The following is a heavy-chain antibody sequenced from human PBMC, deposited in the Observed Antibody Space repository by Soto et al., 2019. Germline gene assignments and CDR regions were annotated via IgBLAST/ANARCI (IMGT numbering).Heavy chain of an antibody. CDR1: GFTFSSYG. V-gene: IGHV3-30*18. J-gene: IGHJ6*03. CDR3: AKDLTHTDTAMVSYYYYYMDV. CDR2: ISYDGSNK. Sequence: QVQLVESGGGVVQPGRSLRLSCAASGFTFSSYGMHWVRQAPGKGLEWVAVISYDGSNKYYADSVKGRFTISRDNSKNALYLQMTSRGAEDTAVYYCAKDLTHTDTAMVSYYYYYMDVWGKGTTVTVSS. D-gene: IGHD5-18*01.